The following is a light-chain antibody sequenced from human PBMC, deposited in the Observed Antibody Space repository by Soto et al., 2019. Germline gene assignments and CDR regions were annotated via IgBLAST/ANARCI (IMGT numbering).Light chain of an antibody. CDR1: QSVSSK. V-gene: IGKV3-15*01. Sequence: EIVMTQSPVTLSVSPGERATLSCRASQSVSSKLAWYQQKPGQAPRLLIYGASTRATGIPARFSGSGSGTDFTLSISSKNSDDFAVYNCQQYNNWPQTFGQGTKLEIK. J-gene: IGKJ2*01. CDR2: GAS. CDR3: QQYNNWPQT.